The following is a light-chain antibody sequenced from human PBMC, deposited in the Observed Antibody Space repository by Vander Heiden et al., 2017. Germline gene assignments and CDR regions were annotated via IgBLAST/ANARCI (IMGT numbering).Light chain of an antibody. CDR2: GNS. CDR3: QSYDSSLSGSHVV. V-gene: IGLV1-40*01. Sequence: QSALTQPPSVSGAPGQRVTISCTWSSSNIGAGYDVHWYQQLPGTAPKLLIYGNSNRPSGVPDRFSGSKSGTSASLAITGLQAEDEADYYCQSYDSSLSGSHVVFGGGTKLTVL. J-gene: IGLJ2*01. CDR1: SSNIGAGYD.